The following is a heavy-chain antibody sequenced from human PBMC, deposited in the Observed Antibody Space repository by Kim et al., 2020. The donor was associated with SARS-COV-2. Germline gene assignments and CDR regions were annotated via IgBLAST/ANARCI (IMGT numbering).Heavy chain of an antibody. J-gene: IGHJ4*02. Sequence: GGSLRLSCAASGFTFSSYGMHWVRQAPGKGLEWVAVISYDGSNKYYADSVKGRFTISRDNSKNTLYLQMNSLRAEDTAVYYCASPRSYDSSGYYTDYWGQGTLVTVSS. V-gene: IGHV3-33*05. D-gene: IGHD3-22*01. CDR3: ASPRSYDSSGYYTDY. CDR2: ISYDGSNK. CDR1: GFTFSSYG.